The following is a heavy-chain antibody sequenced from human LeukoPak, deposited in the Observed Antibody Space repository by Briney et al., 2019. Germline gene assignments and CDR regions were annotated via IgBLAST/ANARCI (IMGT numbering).Heavy chain of an antibody. CDR3: ARGPLGYCSGGSCLKYYYYYYGMDV. V-gene: IGHV1-18*03. Sequence: APVKVSCKASGYTFTSYGISWVRQAPGQGLEGMGWISAYNGNTNYAQKLQGRVTMTTDTSTSTAYMELRSLRSDDMAVYYCARGPLGYCSGGSCLKYYYYYYGMDVWGQGTTVTVSS. CDR1: GYTFTSYG. CDR2: ISAYNGNT. J-gene: IGHJ6*02. D-gene: IGHD2-15*01.